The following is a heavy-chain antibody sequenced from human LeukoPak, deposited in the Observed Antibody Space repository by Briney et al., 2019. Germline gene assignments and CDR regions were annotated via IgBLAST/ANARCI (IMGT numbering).Heavy chain of an antibody. D-gene: IGHD5-12*01. CDR3: ARGERDSGYDSLGDY. CDR1: GFTFSSYS. Sequence: PGGSLRLSCAASGFTFSSYSMNWVRQAPGKGLEWVSSISSSSSYIYYADSLKGRFTISRDNAKNSLYLQMNSLRAEDTAVYYCARGERDSGYDSLGDYWGQGTLVTVSS. CDR2: ISSSSSYI. V-gene: IGHV3-21*01. J-gene: IGHJ4*02.